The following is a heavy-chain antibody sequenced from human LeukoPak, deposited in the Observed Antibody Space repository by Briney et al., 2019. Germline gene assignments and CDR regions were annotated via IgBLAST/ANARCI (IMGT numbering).Heavy chain of an antibody. V-gene: IGHV1-2*02. Sequence: GASVKVSCKASGYIFTAYFIHWVRQAPGQGLEWMGWINPNNGDTKYAQKFQGRITMTRDSSLSTAYMELSSLRSDDTAVYYCVRDGYCSRSNCLWAGWFDPWGLGTLLTVSS. CDR3: VRDGYCSRSNCLWAGWFDP. CDR2: INPNNGDT. CDR1: GYIFTAYF. J-gene: IGHJ5*02. D-gene: IGHD2-2*01.